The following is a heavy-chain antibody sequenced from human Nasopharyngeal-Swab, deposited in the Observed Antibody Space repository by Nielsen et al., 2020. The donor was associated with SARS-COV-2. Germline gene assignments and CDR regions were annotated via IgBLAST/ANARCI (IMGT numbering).Heavy chain of an antibody. CDR2: IIPIFGTA. Sequence: SVKVSCKASGGTFSSYAISWVRQAPGQGLEWMGGIIPIFGTANYAQKFQGRVTITADESTSTAYMELSSLRSEDTAVYYCARAAPLGPAMATAHFDYWGQGTLVTVSS. J-gene: IGHJ4*02. D-gene: IGHD5-18*01. CDR1: GGTFSSYA. V-gene: IGHV1-69*13. CDR3: ARAAPLGPAMATAHFDY.